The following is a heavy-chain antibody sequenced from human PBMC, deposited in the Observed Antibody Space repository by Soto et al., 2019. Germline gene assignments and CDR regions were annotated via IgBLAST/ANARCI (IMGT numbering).Heavy chain of an antibody. V-gene: IGHV3-23*01. CDR1: GFTFRSYA. D-gene: IGHD6-19*01. CDR2: TSGSGGST. CDR3: AKSIAVATWEINFDY. Sequence: GGSLRLSCAASGFTFRSYAMSWVRQAPGKGLEWVSGTSGSGGSTYYVDSVKGRFTISRDNSKNTLYLQMNSLRAEDTAVYYCAKSIAVATWEINFDYWGQGTLVTVSS. J-gene: IGHJ4*02.